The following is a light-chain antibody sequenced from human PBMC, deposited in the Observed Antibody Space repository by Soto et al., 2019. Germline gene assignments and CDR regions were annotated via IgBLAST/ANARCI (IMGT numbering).Light chain of an antibody. CDR1: QSVSDSY. CDR2: AS. CDR3: QHYGTSAL. Sequence: EIVLTQSPGTLSLSQGERATLSCRASQSVSDSYLAWYQQKPGQAPRLLIYASSRATGILDSFSGSGSWTDFTLTISRLEPEDFALYYCQHYGTSALFGPGTKVDIK. J-gene: IGKJ3*01. V-gene: IGKV3-20*01.